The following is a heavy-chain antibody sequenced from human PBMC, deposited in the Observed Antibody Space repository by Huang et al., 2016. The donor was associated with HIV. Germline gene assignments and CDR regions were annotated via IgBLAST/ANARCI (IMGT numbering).Heavy chain of an antibody. CDR2: ISPTRGTA. J-gene: IGHJ4*02. Sequence: QVQLVQSGAEVKKPGSSVKVSCKASGGSFRNLAIGWVRQAPGQWLEGMGGISPTRGTANYEQKFQGRVTIIADESTSTAYMELSSLRSEDTAVYYCATVDYYDTSGPQRGYFDNWGQGTLVTVSS. CDR1: GGSFRNLA. V-gene: IGHV1-69*01. CDR3: ATVDYYDTSGPQRGYFDN. D-gene: IGHD3-22*01.